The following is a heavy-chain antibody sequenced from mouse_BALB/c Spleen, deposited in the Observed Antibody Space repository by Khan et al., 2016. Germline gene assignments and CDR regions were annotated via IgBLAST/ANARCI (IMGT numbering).Heavy chain of an antibody. J-gene: IGHJ3*01. V-gene: IGHV14-3*02. CDR3: ARLGPYPY. CDR1: GFNIKDTY. Sequence: VQLQQSGAELVKPGASVKLSCTASGFNIKDTYMHWVKQRPEQGLEWIGRIDPANGNTTYDPKFQGKATITADTSSNTAYLQLSTLTSEDIAVYYCARLGPYPYWGQGTLVTVSA. CDR2: IDPANGNT.